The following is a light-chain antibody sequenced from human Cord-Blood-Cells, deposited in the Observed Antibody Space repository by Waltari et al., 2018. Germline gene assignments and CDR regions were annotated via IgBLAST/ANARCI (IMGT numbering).Light chain of an antibody. CDR1: VLAKKY. CDR2: KDS. CDR3: YSAADNYWV. Sequence: SYELTQPSSVSVSPGQTARITCSGDVLAKKYARWFQQKPGQAPVLVIYKDSERPSGIHERFSGSSSGTTVTLTISGAQVEDEADYYCYSAADNYWVFGGGTKLTVL. J-gene: IGLJ3*02. V-gene: IGLV3-27*01.